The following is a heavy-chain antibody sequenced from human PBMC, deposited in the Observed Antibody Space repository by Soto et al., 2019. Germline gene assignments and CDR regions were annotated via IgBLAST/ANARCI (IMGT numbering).Heavy chain of an antibody. V-gene: IGHV4-59*01. CDR1: GGSISSYY. D-gene: IGHD3-10*01. Sequence: SETLSLTCTVSGGSISSYYWSWIRQPPGKGLEWIGYIYYSGSTNYNPSLKSRVTISVDTSKNQFSLKLSSVTAADTAVYYCARTIYYGSGSYSDYWGQGTLVTVSS. CDR3: ARTIYYGSGSYSDY. CDR2: IYYSGST. J-gene: IGHJ4*02.